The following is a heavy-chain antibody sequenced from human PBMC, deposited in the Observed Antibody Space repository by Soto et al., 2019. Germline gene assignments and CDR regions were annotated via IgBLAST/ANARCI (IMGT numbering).Heavy chain of an antibody. Sequence: GGSLRLSCAAAALPFDDCAMHWVRQAPGKGLEWVSGISWNSGRIDYADSVKGRFTISRDNAKKSLYLQMDSLRGEDTALYYCAKDIREYGSGWTYFDNWGQGTLVTVSS. V-gene: IGHV3-9*01. D-gene: IGHD6-19*01. CDR3: AKDIREYGSGWTYFDN. CDR2: ISWNSGRI. CDR1: ALPFDDCA. J-gene: IGHJ4*02.